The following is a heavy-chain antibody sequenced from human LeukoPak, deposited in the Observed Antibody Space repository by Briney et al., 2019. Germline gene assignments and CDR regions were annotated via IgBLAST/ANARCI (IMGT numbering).Heavy chain of an antibody. V-gene: IGHV3-9*01. CDR1: GFTFDDYA. J-gene: IGHJ4*02. CDR3: AKDSGVDYDILTGKSYFDY. D-gene: IGHD3-9*01. CDR2: ISWNSGSI. Sequence: SLRLSCAASGFTFDDYAMHWVRQAPGKGLEWVSGISWNSGSIGYADSVKGRFTISRDNAKNSLYLQMNSLRAEDTALYYCAKDSGVDYDILTGKSYFDYWGQGTLVTASS.